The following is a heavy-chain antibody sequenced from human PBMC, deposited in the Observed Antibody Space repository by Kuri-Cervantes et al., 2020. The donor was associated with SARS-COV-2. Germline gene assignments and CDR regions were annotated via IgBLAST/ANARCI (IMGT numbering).Heavy chain of an antibody. V-gene: IGHV1-2*02. CDR3: ARSPSPEPHSYGYVGWFDP. Sequence: ASVKVSCKASGYTFTSYAMHWVRQAPGQGLEWMGWINPNSGGTNYAQKFQGRVTMTRDTSISTAYMELSRLRSDDTAVYYCARSPSPEPHSYGYVGWFDPWGQGTLVTVSS. D-gene: IGHD5-18*01. CDR1: GYTFTSYA. J-gene: IGHJ5*02. CDR2: INPNSGGT.